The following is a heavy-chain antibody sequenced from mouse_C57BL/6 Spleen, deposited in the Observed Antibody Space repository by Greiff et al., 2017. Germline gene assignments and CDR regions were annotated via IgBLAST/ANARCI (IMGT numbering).Heavy chain of an antibody. CDR1: GYAFSSYW. V-gene: IGHV1-80*01. CDR3: ARSGNGYNVDY. Sequence: QVQLQQSGAELVKPGASVKISCKASGYAFSSYWMNWVKQRPGQGLEWIGQIYPGDGDTTYNGKFKGKATLTADKSSSPAYMQLSSLTSEDSAVYCCARSGNGYNVDYWGQGTTLTVSS. J-gene: IGHJ2*01. CDR2: IYPGDGDT. D-gene: IGHD2-2*01.